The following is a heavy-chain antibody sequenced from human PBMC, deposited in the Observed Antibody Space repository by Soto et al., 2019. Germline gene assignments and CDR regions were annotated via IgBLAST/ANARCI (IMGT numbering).Heavy chain of an antibody. CDR2: IYWDDDK. V-gene: IGHV2-5*02. D-gene: IGHD2-8*01. Sequence: QITLKESGPTLMKPTQTLTLTCTFSGFSLSTRDVGVGWIRQPPGEALEWLAVIYWDDDKRYSPSLKSRLTITKHTSKNQVVLTMTNMDPTATATYYCTHRGQQPLIRYWGQGTPVTVSS. CDR3: THRGQQPLIRY. J-gene: IGHJ4*02. CDR1: GFSLSTRDVG.